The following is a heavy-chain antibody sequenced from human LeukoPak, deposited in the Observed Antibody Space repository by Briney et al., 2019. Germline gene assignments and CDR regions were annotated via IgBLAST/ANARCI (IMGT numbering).Heavy chain of an antibody. Sequence: GGSLRLSCAASGFTFSSYGMHWVRQAPGKGLEWVAVIWYDGSNKYYADSVKGRFTISRDNSKNTLYLQMNILRAEDTAVYYCARAITMVRGVSDAFDIWGQGTMVTVSS. D-gene: IGHD3-10*01. J-gene: IGHJ3*02. CDR1: GFTFSSYG. CDR2: IWYDGSNK. V-gene: IGHV3-33*01. CDR3: ARAITMVRGVSDAFDI.